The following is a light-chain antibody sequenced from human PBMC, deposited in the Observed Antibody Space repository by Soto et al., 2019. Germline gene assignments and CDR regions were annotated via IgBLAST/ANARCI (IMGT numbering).Light chain of an antibody. Sequence: EIVLTQSPATLSLSPWDRATLSCRASQSVSSYLAWYQQKPGQAPRLLIYDASNRATGIPARFSGSGSGTDFTLTISSLEPEDFAVYYCQQYGSSPGITFGQGTRLEIK. CDR3: QQYGSSPGIT. J-gene: IGKJ5*01. CDR1: QSVSSY. CDR2: DAS. V-gene: IGKV3-11*01.